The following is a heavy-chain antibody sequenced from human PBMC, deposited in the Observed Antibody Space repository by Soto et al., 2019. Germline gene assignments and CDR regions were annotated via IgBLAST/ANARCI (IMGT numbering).Heavy chain of an antibody. CDR1: GDSVSSNSAA. J-gene: IGHJ6*02. CDR2: TYYRSKWYN. V-gene: IGHV6-1*01. Sequence: SQTLSLTCAISGDSVSSNSAAWNWIRQSPSRGLEWLGRTYYRSKWYNDYAVSVKSRITINPDTPKNQFSLQLNSVTPEDTAVYYCARDRPGARKTYYYYYGMDVWGQGTTVTVSS. D-gene: IGHD3-10*01. CDR3: ARDRPGARKTYYYYYGMDV.